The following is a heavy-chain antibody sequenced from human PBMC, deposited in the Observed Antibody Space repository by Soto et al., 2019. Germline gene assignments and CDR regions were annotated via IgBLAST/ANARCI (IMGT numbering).Heavy chain of an antibody. CDR3: ARGGGFLGY. V-gene: IGHV4-30-2*01. D-gene: IGHD3-10*01. CDR2: ISHTGST. J-gene: IGHJ4*02. CDR1: GGSISSGGYS. Sequence: QLQLQESGSGLVKPSQTLSLTCAVSGGSISSGGYSWSWIRQPPGKGLEWIGYISHTGSTYYNPSLESRVTRSVDRSKNQFSVKLSSVTAADTAVYYCARGGGFLGYWGQGTLVTVSS.